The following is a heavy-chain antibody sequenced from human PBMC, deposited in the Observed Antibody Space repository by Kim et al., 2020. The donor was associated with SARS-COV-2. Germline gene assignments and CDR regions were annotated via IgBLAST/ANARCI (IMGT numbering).Heavy chain of an antibody. CDR1: GFTFSSYA. D-gene: IGHD4-17*01. CDR3: AKGGIRYDYGDYFDY. Sequence: GGSLRLSCAASGFTFSSYAMSWVRQGPGKGLEWVSAISGSGGSTYYADSVKGRFTISRDNSKNTLYLQMNSLRAEDTAVYYCAKGGIRYDYGDYFDYWGQGTLVTVSS. CDR2: ISGSGGST. V-gene: IGHV3-23*01. J-gene: IGHJ4*02.